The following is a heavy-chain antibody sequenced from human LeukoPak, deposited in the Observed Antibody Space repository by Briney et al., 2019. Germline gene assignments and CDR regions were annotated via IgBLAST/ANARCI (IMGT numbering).Heavy chain of an antibody. CDR3: MGLWFGREWCFDY. D-gene: IGHD3-10*01. V-gene: IGHV4-39*01. CDR2: IYYSGST. CDR1: GGSISSSSYY. Sequence: PSETLSLTCTVSGGSISSSSYYWGWIRQPPGKGLEWIGSIYYSGSTYYNPSLKSRVTISVDTSKNQFSLKLSSVTAADTAVYYCMGLWFGREWCFDYWGQGTLVTVSS. J-gene: IGHJ4*02.